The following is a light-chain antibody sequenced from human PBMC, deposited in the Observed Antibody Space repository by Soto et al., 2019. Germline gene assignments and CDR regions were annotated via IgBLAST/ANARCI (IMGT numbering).Light chain of an antibody. CDR2: ASS. Sequence: AIRVTQSPSSISASTGDTVTITCRASQAISSFLAWYQHRPGKAPYLLLYASSTLQSGVPSRFSGSGSGTDFTLTISDLQSEDSATYDCQQYYAYPRTFAQGTKVEIK. CDR1: QAISSF. J-gene: IGKJ1*01. V-gene: IGKV1-8*01. CDR3: QQYYAYPRT.